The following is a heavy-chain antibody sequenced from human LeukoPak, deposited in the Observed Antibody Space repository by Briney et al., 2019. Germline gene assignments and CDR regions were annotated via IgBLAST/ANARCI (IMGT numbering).Heavy chain of an antibody. CDR1: GFTFSSYA. J-gene: IGHJ4*02. Sequence: GGSLRLSCAASGFTFSSYAMSWVRQAPGKGLEWVSAISGSGGSTYYADSVKGRFTISRDNSKNTLYLQMTSLRAEDTAVYYCARPPTTEYYFQYWGQGTPVTVSS. CDR3: ARPPTTEYYFQY. V-gene: IGHV3-23*01. CDR2: ISGSGGST. D-gene: IGHD1-26*01.